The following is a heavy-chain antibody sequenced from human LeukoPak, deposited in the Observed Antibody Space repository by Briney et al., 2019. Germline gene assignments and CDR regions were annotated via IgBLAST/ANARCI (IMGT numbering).Heavy chain of an antibody. CDR2: INPNSGGT. CDR1: GYTFTGYY. V-gene: IGHV1-2*02. D-gene: IGHD3-3*01. CDR3: ARGDFWSGSGFDP. Sequence: VASVKVSCKASGYTFTGYYMHWVRQAPGQGLEWMGWINPNSGGTNYAQKFQGRVTMTRDTSISTAYMELSRLRSDDTAVYYCARGDFWSGSGFDPWGQGTLVTVSS. J-gene: IGHJ5*02.